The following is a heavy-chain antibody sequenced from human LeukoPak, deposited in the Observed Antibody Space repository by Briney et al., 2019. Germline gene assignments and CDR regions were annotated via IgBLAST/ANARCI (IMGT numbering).Heavy chain of an antibody. CDR2: IYSGGST. Sequence: GGSLRLSCAAPGFTVSNNYISWVRPAPGKGLEWVSVIYSGGSTKYADSVKARFTISRDNPKNTMYLQMNSLRVDDTAVYYCARATLDNWGQGTLVTVSS. CDR3: ARATLDN. J-gene: IGHJ4*02. CDR1: GFTVSNNY. V-gene: IGHV3-53*01.